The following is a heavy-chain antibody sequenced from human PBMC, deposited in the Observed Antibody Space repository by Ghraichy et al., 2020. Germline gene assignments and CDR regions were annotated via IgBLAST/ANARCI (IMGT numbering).Heavy chain of an antibody. CDR1: GFTFSSYW. CDR2: IKQDGSEK. Sequence: ETLSLTCAASGFTFSSYWMSWVRQAPGKGLEWVANIKQDGSEKYYVDSVKGRFTISRDNAKNSLYLQMNSLRAEDTAVYYCARDRDSGTTKDWGQGTLVTVCS. J-gene: IGHJ4*02. V-gene: IGHV3-7*01. D-gene: IGHD1-26*01. CDR3: ARDRDSGTTKD.